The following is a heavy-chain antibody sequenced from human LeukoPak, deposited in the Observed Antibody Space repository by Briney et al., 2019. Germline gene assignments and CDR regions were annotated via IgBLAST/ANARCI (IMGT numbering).Heavy chain of an antibody. D-gene: IGHD2-15*01. Sequence: SVKVSCKASGGTFSSYAISWVRQAPGQGLEWMGRIIPIFGTANYAQKFQGRVTITTDESTTTAYMELRSLRSEDTAVYYCARHRGGYCSGGSCYPSPYGNWFDPWGQGPLVAVSS. CDR1: GGTFSSYA. CDR2: IIPIFGTA. CDR3: ARHRGGYCSGGSCYPSPYGNWFDP. J-gene: IGHJ5*02. V-gene: IGHV1-69*05.